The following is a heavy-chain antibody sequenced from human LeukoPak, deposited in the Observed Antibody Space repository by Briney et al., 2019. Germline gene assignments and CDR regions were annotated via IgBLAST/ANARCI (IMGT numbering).Heavy chain of an antibody. J-gene: IGHJ4*02. CDR3: AADIESSLRFLGWLSPPSDC. V-gene: IGHV1-58*01. CDR2: IVVGSGNT. D-gene: IGHD3-3*01. CDR1: GFTFTSSA. Sequence: SVKVSCKASGFTFTSSAVQWVRQARGQRLEWIGWIVVGSGNTNYAQKFQERVTITRDMSTSTAYMELSSLRSEDTAVYYCAADIESSLRFLGWLSPPSDCWGQGTLVTVSS.